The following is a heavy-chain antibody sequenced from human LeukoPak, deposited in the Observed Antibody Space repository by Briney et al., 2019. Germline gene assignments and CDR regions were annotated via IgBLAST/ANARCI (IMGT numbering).Heavy chain of an antibody. D-gene: IGHD6-13*01. J-gene: IGHJ4*02. V-gene: IGHV3-23*01. CDR3: AKAGRGGIAAAGPIDY. Sequence: PGGSLRLSCAASGFTFSSYAMSWVRQAPGKGLEWVSAISGSGGSTYYADSVKGRFTISRDNSKNTLYLQMNSLRAEDTAVYYCAKAGRGGIAAAGPIDYWGQGTLVTVSS. CDR2: ISGSGGST. CDR1: GFTFSSYA.